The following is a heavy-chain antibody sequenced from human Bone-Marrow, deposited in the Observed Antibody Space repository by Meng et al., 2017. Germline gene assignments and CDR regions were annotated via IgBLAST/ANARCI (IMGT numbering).Heavy chain of an antibody. J-gene: IGHJ4*02. CDR3: ARDCYYYDSSGYCY. CDR1: GFTFSSYE. V-gene: IGHV3-21*01. D-gene: IGHD3-22*01. Sequence: GESLKISCAASGFTFSSYEMNWVRQAPGKGLEWVSSISSSSSYIYYADSVKGRFTISRDNAKNSLYLQMNSLRAEDTAVYYCARDCYYYDSSGYCYWGQGTLVTVSS. CDR2: ISSSSSYI.